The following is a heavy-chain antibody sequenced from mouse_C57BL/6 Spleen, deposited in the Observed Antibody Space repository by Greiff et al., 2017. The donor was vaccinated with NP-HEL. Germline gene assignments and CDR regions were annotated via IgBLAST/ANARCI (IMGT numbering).Heavy chain of an antibody. CDR3: AREGGGYYSCSSYWDVEV. V-gene: IGHV5-16*01. J-gene: IGHJ1*03. CDR1: GFTFSDYY. Sequence: EVQLVESEGGLVQPGSSMKLSCTASGFTFSDYYMAWVRQVPEKGLEWVANINYDGSSTYYLDSLKSRFILSSANAKNILYLQMSSLKSEDTATYYCAREGGGYYSCSSYWDVEVWGTGTTVTVSS. D-gene: IGHD1-1*01. CDR2: INYDGSST.